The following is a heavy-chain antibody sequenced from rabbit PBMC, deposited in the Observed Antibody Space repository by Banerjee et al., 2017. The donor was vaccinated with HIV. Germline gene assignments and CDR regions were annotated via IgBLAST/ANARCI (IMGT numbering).Heavy chain of an antibody. V-gene: IGHV1S7*01. CDR3: VRDLGYADSSHHSL. CDR1: GFVFSAYY. D-gene: IGHD8-1*01. J-gene: IGHJ4*01. CDR2: IYAGKGSI. Sequence: QLKETGGGLVQPGGSLTLSCKASGFVFSAYYMSWVRQAPGKGLEWIGIIYAGKGSIDYASWVNGRFTISSDNAQNSVDLQMNSRTAADTATYFCVRDLGYADSSHHSLWGQGPLVTVS.